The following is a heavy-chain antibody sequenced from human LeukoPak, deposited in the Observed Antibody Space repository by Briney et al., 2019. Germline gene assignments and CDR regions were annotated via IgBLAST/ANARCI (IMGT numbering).Heavy chain of an antibody. D-gene: IGHD6-19*01. Sequence: GGSLRLSCAASGFTFSSYSMNWVRQAPGKGLEWVSSISSSSSYIYYADSVKGRFTISRDNAKNSLYLQMNSLRAEDTAVYYCARGIAVASTRDAFDIWGQGTMVTVSS. CDR3: ARGIAVASTRDAFDI. CDR1: GFTFSSYS. CDR2: ISSSSSYI. J-gene: IGHJ3*02. V-gene: IGHV3-21*01.